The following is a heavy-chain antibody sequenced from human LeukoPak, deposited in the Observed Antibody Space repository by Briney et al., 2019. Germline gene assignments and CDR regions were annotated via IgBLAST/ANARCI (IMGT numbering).Heavy chain of an antibody. Sequence: GGSLRLSCAASGFTFSSYSMNWVRQAPGKGLEWVSALSPGGGSTYYADSVKGRLTISRDNSKNTLYLQMNSLRAEDTAVYHCAKVRAGWLQELDYWGQGTLVTVSS. CDR3: AKVRAGWLQELDY. D-gene: IGHD5-24*01. V-gene: IGHV3-23*01. J-gene: IGHJ4*02. CDR2: LSPGGGST. CDR1: GFTFSSYS.